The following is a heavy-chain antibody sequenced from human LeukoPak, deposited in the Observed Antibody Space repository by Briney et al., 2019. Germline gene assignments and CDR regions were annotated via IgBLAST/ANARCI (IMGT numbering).Heavy chain of an antibody. CDR2: ISAFSGDT. D-gene: IGHD2-15*01. CDR3: GRDIRSDGSPADY. V-gene: IGHV1-18*01. Sequence: ASVKVSCKTSGYPFVDFGITWVRLAPGQGLEWMGWISAFSGDTNYAQKLQGRVTMTRDTSTSTVYMELRRLRSDDTAVYYCGRDIRSDGSPADYWGQGTLVTVSS. CDR1: GYPFVDFG. J-gene: IGHJ4*02.